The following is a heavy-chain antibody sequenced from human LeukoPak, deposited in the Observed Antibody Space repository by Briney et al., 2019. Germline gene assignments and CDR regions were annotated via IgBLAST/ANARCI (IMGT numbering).Heavy chain of an antibody. CDR3: ARRWFGENRADAFDI. CDR1: GYSFTSYW. CDR2: IYPGDSDT. J-gene: IGHJ3*02. D-gene: IGHD3-10*01. Sequence: GESLKISCKGSGYSFTSYWIGWVRQMPGKGLEWMGIIYPGDSDTRYSPSFQGQVTISADKSISTAYLQWSSLKASDTAMYYCARRWFGENRADAFDIWGQGTMVTVSS. V-gene: IGHV5-51*01.